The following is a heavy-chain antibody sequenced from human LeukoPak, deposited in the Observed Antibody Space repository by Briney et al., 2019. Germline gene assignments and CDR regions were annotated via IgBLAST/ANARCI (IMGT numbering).Heavy chain of an antibody. CDR3: ARVGVADMGEYYVDY. Sequence: SETLSLTCTVSGGSISSGSYYWSWIRQPAGKGLEWIGRIYTSGSTNYNPSLKSRVTISVDTSKNQFSLKLSSVTAADTAVYYRARVGVADMGEYYVDYWGQGTLVTVSS. CDR1: GGSISSGSYY. CDR2: IYTSGST. J-gene: IGHJ4*02. D-gene: IGHD3-16*01. V-gene: IGHV4-61*02.